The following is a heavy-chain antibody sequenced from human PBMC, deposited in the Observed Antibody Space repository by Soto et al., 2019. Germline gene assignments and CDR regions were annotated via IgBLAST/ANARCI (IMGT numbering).Heavy chain of an antibody. CDR2: IFHGGGT. CDR3: ARPLYHSNTFYYSFDY. V-gene: IGHV4-34*12. J-gene: IGHJ4*02. Sequence: SETLSLTCAVYGGSFSGYFWSWIRQPPGKGLEWIGEIFHGGGTNYSPSLKSRVTISVDTSKNQFSLELNSVTAADTAVYYCARPLYHSNTFYYSFDYWGQGTLVTVSS. D-gene: IGHD3-22*01. CDR1: GGSFSGYF.